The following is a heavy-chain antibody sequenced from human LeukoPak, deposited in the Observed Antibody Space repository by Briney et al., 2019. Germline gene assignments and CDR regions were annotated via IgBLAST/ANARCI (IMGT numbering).Heavy chain of an antibody. CDR1: GFTFSSHA. CDR3: ARDNGGVGYFPTHYYYYGMDV. D-gene: IGHD2-8*01. V-gene: IGHV3-30-3*01. CDR2: ISYDGSNK. Sequence: GGSLRLSCAASGFTFSSHAMHWVRQAPGKGLEGVAVISYDGSNKYYADSVKGRFTISRDNSKNTLYLQMNSLRAEDTAVYYCARDNGGVGYFPTHYYYYGMDVWGQGTTVTVSS. J-gene: IGHJ6*02.